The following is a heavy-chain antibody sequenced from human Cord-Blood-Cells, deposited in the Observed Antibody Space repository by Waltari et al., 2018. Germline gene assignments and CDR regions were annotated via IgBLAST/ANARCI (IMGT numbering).Heavy chain of an antibody. CDR2: IYYSGST. CDR1: GGSISSSSYY. Sequence: QLQLQESGPGLVKPSETLSLTCTVSGGSISSSSYYWGRIRQPPGQGLEWIGSIYYSGSTYYNRSLRSRVSISGDTSRNEFSLKRSSVTAADAAVYYWARHPGVDFDYWGQGTRVTVSS. V-gene: IGHV4-39*01. CDR3: ARHPGVDFDY. J-gene: IGHJ4*02. D-gene: IGHD2-8*01.